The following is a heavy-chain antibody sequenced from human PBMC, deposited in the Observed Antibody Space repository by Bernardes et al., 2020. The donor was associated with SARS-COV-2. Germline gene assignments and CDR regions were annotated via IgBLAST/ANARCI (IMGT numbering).Heavy chain of an antibody. J-gene: IGHJ4*02. CDR1: GFTFSSYG. CDR3: AKDVGYSDFWRGYFDY. V-gene: IGHV3-33*06. D-gene: IGHD3-3*01. Sequence: GGSLRLSCAASGFTFSSYGMHWVRQAPGKGLEWVAVIWYDGSNKYYADSVKGRFTISRDNSKNTLYLQMNSLRAEDTAVYYCAKDVGYSDFWRGYFDYWGQGTLVTVSS. CDR2: IWYDGSNK.